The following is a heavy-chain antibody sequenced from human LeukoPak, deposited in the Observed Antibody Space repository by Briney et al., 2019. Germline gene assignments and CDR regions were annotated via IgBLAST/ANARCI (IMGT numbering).Heavy chain of an antibody. D-gene: IGHD2-8*02. V-gene: IGHV3-23*01. Sequence: GGSLRLSCAASGFTFSTYAMSWVRQIPGKGLEWVSAISGSDDGTYYADSEKGRFTISRDNSKNTLYLQMNSLRAEDTAVYYCARASVGWWHDRPYYMDVWGKGTTVTVSS. J-gene: IGHJ6*03. CDR1: GFTFSTYA. CDR3: ARASVGWWHDRPYYMDV. CDR2: ISGSDDGT.